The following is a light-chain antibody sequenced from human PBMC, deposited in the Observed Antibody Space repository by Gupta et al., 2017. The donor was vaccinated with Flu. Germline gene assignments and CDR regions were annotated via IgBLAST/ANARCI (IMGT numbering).Light chain of an antibody. Sequence: SGKTTTVTCSGRKLGDKFVCCHQQRPAQSLLLVIYKDDNRPSAIPERFSGSNSGTTATLTISGTQAMDEDDYYCLAWDNNAWVFGGGNKLTVL. V-gene: IGLV3-1*01. CDR2: KDD. J-gene: IGLJ3*02. CDR1: KLGDKF. CDR3: LAWDNNAWV.